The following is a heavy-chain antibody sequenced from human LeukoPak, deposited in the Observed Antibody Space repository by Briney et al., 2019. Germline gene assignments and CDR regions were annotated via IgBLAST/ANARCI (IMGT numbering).Heavy chain of an antibody. D-gene: IGHD6-13*01. CDR1: GYTFTGYY. CDR2: INLNSGGT. V-gene: IGHV1-2*04. J-gene: IGHJ4*02. Sequence: GASVKASCKASGYTFTGYYMHWVRQAPGQGLEWMGWINLNSGGTNYAQKFQGWVTMTRDTSISTAYMELSRLRSDDTAVYYCARDIAAAGFYYFDYWGQGTLVTVSS. CDR3: ARDIAAAGFYYFDY.